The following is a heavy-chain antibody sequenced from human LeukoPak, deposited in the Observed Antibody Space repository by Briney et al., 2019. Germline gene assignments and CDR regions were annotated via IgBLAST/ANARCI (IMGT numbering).Heavy chain of an antibody. J-gene: IGHJ4*02. Sequence: GGSLRLSCAASGFTFRSSGMHWVRQAPGKGLEWVALIWYDGINEYYADSVKGRFSISRDDSKNTLYLQMNSLRAEDTAVYYCVRDKGSSWGEKYYFDYWGQGTLVTVSS. D-gene: IGHD6-13*01. V-gene: IGHV3-33*01. CDR2: IWYDGINE. CDR3: VRDKGSSWGEKYYFDY. CDR1: GFTFRSSG.